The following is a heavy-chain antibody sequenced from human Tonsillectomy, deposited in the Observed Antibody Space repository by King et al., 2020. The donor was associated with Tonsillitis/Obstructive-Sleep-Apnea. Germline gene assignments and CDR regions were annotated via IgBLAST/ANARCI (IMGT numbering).Heavy chain of an antibody. CDR3: ARDEVYGSGSCGT. CDR2: LKPDGSDS. J-gene: IGHJ5*02. CDR1: GFSFRNHW. V-gene: IGHV3-74*01. Sequence: VQLVESGGDLVQPGGSLRLACTALGFSFRNHWRHWVGQFPGKGLTWGSRLKPDGSDSTYSDSVKGRLTTSRDNAKNTLYLQMNSLRDEDTAVYYCARDEVYGSGSCGTWGQGTLVTVSS. D-gene: IGHD3-10*01.